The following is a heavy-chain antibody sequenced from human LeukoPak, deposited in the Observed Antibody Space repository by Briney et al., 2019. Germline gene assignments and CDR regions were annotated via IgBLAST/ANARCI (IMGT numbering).Heavy chain of an antibody. CDR1: GFTFSSYA. V-gene: IGHV3-30*04. CDR2: ISYDGSNK. D-gene: IGHD6-13*01. J-gene: IGHJ4*02. CDR3: ARDRGAAADLQDYFDY. Sequence: GRSLRLSCAASGFTFSSYAMRWVRQAPGKGLEWVAVISYDGSNKYYADSVKGRFTISRDNSKNTLYLQMNSLRAEDTAVYYCARDRGAAADLQDYFDYWGQRTLVTVSS.